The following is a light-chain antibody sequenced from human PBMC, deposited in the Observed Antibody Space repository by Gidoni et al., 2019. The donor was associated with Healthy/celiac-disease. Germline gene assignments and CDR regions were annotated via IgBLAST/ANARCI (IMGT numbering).Light chain of an antibody. CDR1: QSVSSN. V-gene: IGKV3-15*01. J-gene: IGKJ1*01. CDR3: QQYNNWPPVT. Sequence: EIVMTQSPATLSVSPGERATLSCRASQSVSSNLAWYQQKPGQAPRLLIYGASTRATGIPARFSGSVSGTEFTLTISSLQSEDFAVYYCQQYNNWPPVTFGQXTKVEIK. CDR2: GAS.